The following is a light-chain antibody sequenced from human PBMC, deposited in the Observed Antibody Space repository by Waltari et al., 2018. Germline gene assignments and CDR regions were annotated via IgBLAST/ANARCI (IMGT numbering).Light chain of an antibody. CDR3: QQYGSSPLYT. Sequence: EIVLTQSPGTLSLSPGERATLSCRASQSVSSSYLAWYQQKPGQAPRLLIYGACSRATGIPDRFSGSGSGTDFTLTISRLEPEEFAVYYCQQYGSSPLYTFGQGTKLEIK. V-gene: IGKV3-20*01. CDR1: QSVSSSY. J-gene: IGKJ2*01. CDR2: GAC.